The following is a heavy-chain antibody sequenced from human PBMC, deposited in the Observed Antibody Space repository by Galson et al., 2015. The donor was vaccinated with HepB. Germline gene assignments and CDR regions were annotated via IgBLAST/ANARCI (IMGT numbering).Heavy chain of an antibody. J-gene: IGHJ4*02. CDR3: ATSTKWSGYFDY. Sequence: SLRLSCAVSGFTVRSHYMTWVRQAPGKGLECVSVIYTGGDTTYADSVTGRFTLSRDNSKNTVYLQMNSPRGDDTAVYYCATSTKWSGYFDYWGRGTLVTVSS. D-gene: IGHD2-15*01. V-gene: IGHV3-53*01. CDR1: GFTVRSHY. CDR2: IYTGGDT.